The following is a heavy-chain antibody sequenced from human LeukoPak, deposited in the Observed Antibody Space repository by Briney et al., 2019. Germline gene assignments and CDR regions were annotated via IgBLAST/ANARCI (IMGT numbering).Heavy chain of an antibody. V-gene: IGHV4-61*05. CDR3: ASVPAVAGRDY. J-gene: IGHJ4*02. CDR2: IYYSGST. Sequence: SETLSLTCTVSGGSISSSSYYWGWIRQPPGKGLEWIGYIYYSGSTNYNPSLKSRVTISVDTSKNQFSLKLSSVTAADTAVYYCASVPAVAGRDYWGQGTLVTVSS. CDR1: GGSISSSSYY. D-gene: IGHD6-19*01.